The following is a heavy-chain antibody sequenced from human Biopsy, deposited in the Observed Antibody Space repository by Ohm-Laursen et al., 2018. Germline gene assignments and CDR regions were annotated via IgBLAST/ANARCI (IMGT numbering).Heavy chain of an antibody. D-gene: IGHD3-22*01. Sequence: SLRLSCSASGFNFGNYGMHWVRQAPGKGLEWVAVIWHDGRNKQYADSVKGRVTISRDNSKNTLYLQMNSLRAEDTAVYYCAKDYRDSRGIFGIVVVRPLDYWGQGSLATVSS. J-gene: IGHJ4*02. CDR3: AKDYRDSRGIFGIVVVRPLDY. CDR1: GFNFGNYG. CDR2: IWHDGRNK. V-gene: IGHV3-33*06.